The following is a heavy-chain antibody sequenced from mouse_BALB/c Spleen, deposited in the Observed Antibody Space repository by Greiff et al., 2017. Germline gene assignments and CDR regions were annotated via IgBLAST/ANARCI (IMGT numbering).Heavy chain of an antibody. J-gene: IGHJ4*01. CDR1: GFTFTDYY. CDR3: ARAYGNYGYYGMDY. CDR2: IRNKANGYTT. D-gene: IGHD2-10*02. V-gene: IGHV7-3*02. Sequence: EVKLVESGGGLVQPGGSLRLSCATSGFTFTDYYMSWVRQPPGTALEWLGFIRNKANGYTTEYSASVKGRFTISRDNYQSILYLQMNTLRAEDSASYCCARAYGNYGYYGMDYWGQGTSVTVSS.